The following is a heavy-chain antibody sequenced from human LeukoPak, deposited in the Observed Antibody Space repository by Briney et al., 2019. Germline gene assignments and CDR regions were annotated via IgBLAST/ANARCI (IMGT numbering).Heavy chain of an antibody. Sequence: PSETLSLTCTVSGGSISSSSYYWGWIRQPPGKGLEWIGSIYYSGSTYYNPSLKSRVTISVDTSKNQFSLKLSSVTAADTAVYYCARHVPSYDILTGYFPTTFDYWGQGTLVTVSS. D-gene: IGHD3-9*01. CDR3: ARHVPSYDILTGYFPTTFDY. CDR1: GGSISSSSYY. J-gene: IGHJ4*02. CDR2: IYYSGST. V-gene: IGHV4-39*01.